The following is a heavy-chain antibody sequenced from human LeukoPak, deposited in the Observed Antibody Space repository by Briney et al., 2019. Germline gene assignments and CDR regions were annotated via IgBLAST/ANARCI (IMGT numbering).Heavy chain of an antibody. V-gene: IGHV4-4*07. Sequence: PSETLSLACTVSNGSISIYYWSWIRQPAGKGLEWIGRIYTSGSTHYNPSLKSRVTISVDTSKNQFSLKLSSVTAADTAVYYCARDGLNTMLRGKTHYNYMDVWGKGTTVSISS. D-gene: IGHD3-10*01. CDR1: NGSISIYY. CDR3: ARDGLNTMLRGKTHYNYMDV. CDR2: IYTSGST. J-gene: IGHJ6*03.